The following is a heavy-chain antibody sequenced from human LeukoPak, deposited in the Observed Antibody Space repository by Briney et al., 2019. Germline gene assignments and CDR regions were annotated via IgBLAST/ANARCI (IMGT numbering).Heavy chain of an antibody. D-gene: IGHD4-17*01. CDR1: GYSFTVYW. J-gene: IGHJ5*01. CDR3: ARHFYGDYAFDS. V-gene: IGHV5-10-1*01. CDR2: IDPSDSYT. Sequence: HGESLKISCKGSGYSFTVYWITWVRQMPGKGREWRGTIDPSDSYTNYSPSFQGHVTISADKSINSAYLQWSSLKTSDSAIYYCARHFYGDYAFDSWGQGTLVTVSS.